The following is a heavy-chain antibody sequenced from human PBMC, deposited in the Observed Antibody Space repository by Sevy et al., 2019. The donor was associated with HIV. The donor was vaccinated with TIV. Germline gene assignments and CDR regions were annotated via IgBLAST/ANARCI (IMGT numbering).Heavy chain of an antibody. CDR3: ARDLVVIYGSGNYSNYGMDI. D-gene: IGHD3-10*01. CDR1: GFTFSNSY. Sequence: GGSLRLSCEASGFTFSNSYMSWVRQSPGKGLEWVSCISSRGSTIYYAESVKGRFTISRDNAKNSLYLQMNGLRDDDTAVYYCARDLVVIYGSGNYSNYGMDIWGQGTTVTVSS. J-gene: IGHJ6*02. CDR2: ISSRGSTI. V-gene: IGHV3-11*01.